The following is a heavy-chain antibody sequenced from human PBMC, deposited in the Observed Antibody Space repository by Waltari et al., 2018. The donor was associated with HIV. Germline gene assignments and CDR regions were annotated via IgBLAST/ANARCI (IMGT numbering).Heavy chain of an antibody. D-gene: IGHD2-8*01. J-gene: IGHJ4*02. CDR2: IWFDGNHK. CDR1: GFLFRSYG. CDR3: ARGDIILMVYTIDY. Sequence: QVQLVESGGRVVHPGRSLRLSCAASGFLFRSYGMHWVRQAPGKGLEVVAVIWFDGNHKYYSDSVKGRFTISRDNSKDTVDLQMNSLRTEDTGVYYCARGDIILMVYTIDYWGQGTLVSVSS. V-gene: IGHV3-33*08.